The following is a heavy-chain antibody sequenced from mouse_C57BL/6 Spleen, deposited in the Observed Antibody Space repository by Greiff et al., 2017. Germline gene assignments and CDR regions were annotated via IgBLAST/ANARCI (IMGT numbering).Heavy chain of an antibody. CDR3: ARYRNVDSSFDY. J-gene: IGHJ2*01. Sequence: QVQLQQSGAELVKPGASVKISCKASGYAFSSYWMNWVKQRPGKGLEWIGQIYPGDGDTNYNGKFKGKATLPADKSSSTAYMQISSLTSEDSAVYFCARYRNVDSSFDYWGQGTTLPVYS. D-gene: IGHD1-1*01. CDR2: IYPGDGDT. CDR1: GYAFSSYW. V-gene: IGHV1-80*01.